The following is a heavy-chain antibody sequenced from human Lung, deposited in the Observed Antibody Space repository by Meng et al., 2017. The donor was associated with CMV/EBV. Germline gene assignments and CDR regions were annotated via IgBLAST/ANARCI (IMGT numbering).Heavy chain of an antibody. J-gene: IGHJ6*02. V-gene: IGHV5-51*03. CDR2: IYTGGSDT. D-gene: IGHD1-1*01. CDR3: ARRTESGLSCMDV. CDR1: GYSFTSYW. Sequence: GGSXRLXCQRFGYSFTSYWVGWVRQMPGKGLEWIGIIYTGGSDTRYSPSFQGQVTISADKSISTEYLQWSSLKASETDMYYCARRTESGLSCMDVWGQVTXVTVAS.